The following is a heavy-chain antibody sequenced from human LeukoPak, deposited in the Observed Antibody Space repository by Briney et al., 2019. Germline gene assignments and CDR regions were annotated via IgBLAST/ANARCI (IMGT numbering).Heavy chain of an antibody. CDR3: ANGYGDY. CDR1: GFIFSSYG. Sequence: GGSLRLSCAASGFIFSSYGMHWVRQAPGKGLEWVAFIRYDESTKFYADSVKGRFTISRDNSKTTLFLQMNSLRDEDTAVYYCANGYGDYWGQGTLVIVSS. CDR2: IRYDESTK. J-gene: IGHJ4*02. V-gene: IGHV3-30*02. D-gene: IGHD5-12*01.